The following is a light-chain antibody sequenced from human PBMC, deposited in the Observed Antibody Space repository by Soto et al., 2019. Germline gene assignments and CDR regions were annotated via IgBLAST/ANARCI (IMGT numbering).Light chain of an antibody. CDR1: HSVSSSY. CDR3: QQYGSSIFT. CDR2: GAS. J-gene: IGKJ3*01. V-gene: IGKV3-20*01. Sequence: EIVLTQSPGTLSLSPGERATLSCRASHSVSSSYLAWYQQKPGQAPRLLIYGASGRATGIPDRFSGSGSGTDFTLTISRLEPEDLAVYYCQQYGSSIFTFGPGTKVDIK.